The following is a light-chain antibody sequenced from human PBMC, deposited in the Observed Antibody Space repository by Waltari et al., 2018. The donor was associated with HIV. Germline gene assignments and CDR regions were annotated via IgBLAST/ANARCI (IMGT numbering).Light chain of an antibody. J-gene: IGLJ3*02. CDR3: AAWDDSLSGLV. CDR1: SSNIGSNY. CDR2: RNN. V-gene: IGLV1-47*01. Sequence: QSVLTQPPSASGTPGQRVTISCSGSSSNIGSNYEYWYQQLPGTAPKLLIYRNNQRPSGVPDRLSGSKSGTSASLAISGLRSEDEADYYCAAWDDSLSGLVFGGGTKLTVL.